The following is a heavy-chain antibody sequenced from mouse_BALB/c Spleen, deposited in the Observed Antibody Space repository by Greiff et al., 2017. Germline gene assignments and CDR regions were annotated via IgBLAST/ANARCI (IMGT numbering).Heavy chain of an antibody. Sequence: QVQLQQPGAELVKPGASVKMSCKASGYTFTSYNMHWVKQTPGQGLEWIGAIYPGNGDTSYNQKFKGKATLTADKSSSTAYMQLSSLTSEDSAVYYCARPVPSYWYFDVWGAGTTVTVSS. J-gene: IGHJ1*01. CDR1: GYTFTSYN. CDR3: ARPVPSYWYFDV. CDR2: IYPGNGDT. V-gene: IGHV1-12*01.